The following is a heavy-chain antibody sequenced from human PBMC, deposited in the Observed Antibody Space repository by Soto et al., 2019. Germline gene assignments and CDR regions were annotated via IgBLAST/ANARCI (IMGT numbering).Heavy chain of an antibody. CDR1: GFTFNNFA. CDR2: ISGRGGST. CDR3: AKDSTVTTSLYSYYYGLDV. J-gene: IGHJ6*02. Sequence: GGSLRLSCAASGFTFNNFAMSWVRQAPAKGLEWVSAISGRGGSTYYADSAKGRFTISRDNSKNTLFLQMNSLRAEDTAVYYCAKDSTVTTSLYSYYYGLDVWGQGTTVTVSS. V-gene: IGHV3-23*01. D-gene: IGHD4-17*01.